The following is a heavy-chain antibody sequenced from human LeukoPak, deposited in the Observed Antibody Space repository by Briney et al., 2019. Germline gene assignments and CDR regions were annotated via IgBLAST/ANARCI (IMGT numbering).Heavy chain of an antibody. CDR1: GGSFSGYY. V-gene: IGHV4-34*01. CDR2: INHSGST. Sequence: SETLSLTCAVYGGSFSGYYWSWIRQPPGKGLEWIGEINHSGSTNYNPSLKSRVTISVDTSKNQFSLKLSSVTAADTAEYYCASTLNYYGSGSYPRTEDYWGQGTLVTVSS. D-gene: IGHD3-10*01. CDR3: ASTLNYYGSGSYPRTEDY. J-gene: IGHJ4*02.